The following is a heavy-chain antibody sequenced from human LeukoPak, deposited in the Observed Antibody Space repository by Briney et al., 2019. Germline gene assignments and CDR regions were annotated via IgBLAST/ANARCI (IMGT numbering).Heavy chain of an antibody. CDR1: GYSFTNYG. Sequence: AAVNVSFKASGYSFTNYGISWVRQGPGQGLEVMGWTSAYNGNTNYVPKLQGRVTMTTDTSTSTAYMELRSLRSDDTAVYYCARDRLYNYGYYGMDVWGQGTTVTVSS. CDR3: ARDRLYNYGYYGMDV. J-gene: IGHJ6*02. CDR2: TSAYNGNT. D-gene: IGHD5-18*01. V-gene: IGHV1-18*01.